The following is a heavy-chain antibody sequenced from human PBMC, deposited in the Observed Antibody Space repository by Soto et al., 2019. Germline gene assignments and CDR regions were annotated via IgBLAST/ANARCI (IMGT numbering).Heavy chain of an antibody. D-gene: IGHD6-19*01. Sequence: ASVKVSCKASGYTFTSYYMHWVRQAPGQGLEWMGIINPSGGSTSYAQKFQGRVTMTRDTSTSTVYMELSSLRSEDTAVYYCASASIEAVAGNYYYYGMDVWGQGTTVTVSS. CDR1: GYTFTSYY. J-gene: IGHJ6*02. CDR3: ASASIEAVAGNYYYYGMDV. CDR2: INPSGGST. V-gene: IGHV1-46*01.